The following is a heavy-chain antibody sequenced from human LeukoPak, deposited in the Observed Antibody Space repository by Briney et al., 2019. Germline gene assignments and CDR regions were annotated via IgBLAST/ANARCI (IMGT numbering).Heavy chain of an antibody. J-gene: IGHJ5*02. CDR3: ARAIPYYDYVWDP. D-gene: IGHD3-16*01. V-gene: IGHV3-74*01. CDR1: GFTFSSYW. Sequence: QSGGSLRLSCAASGFTFSSYWMHWVRQAPGKGLVWVSRINSDGSSTSCADSVKGRFTISRDNAKNTLYLQMNSLRAEDTAVYYCARAIPYYDYVWDPWGQGTLVTVSS. CDR2: INSDGSST.